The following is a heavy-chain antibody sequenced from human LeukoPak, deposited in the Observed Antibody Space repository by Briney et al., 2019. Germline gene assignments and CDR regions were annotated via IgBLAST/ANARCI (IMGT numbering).Heavy chain of an antibody. Sequence: RSSETLSLTCTVSADSISNFWWNWIRLPAGKGLEWIGRIHTSGGNNYNPSLRSRVTMPLDTSKNQFSLQLTSVTAADTAVYYCARFPSFYDLSGAANAFDIWGQGTMVIVSS. D-gene: IGHD2-15*01. CDR2: IHTSGGN. J-gene: IGHJ3*02. CDR3: ARFPSFYDLSGAANAFDI. V-gene: IGHV4-4*07. CDR1: ADSISNFW.